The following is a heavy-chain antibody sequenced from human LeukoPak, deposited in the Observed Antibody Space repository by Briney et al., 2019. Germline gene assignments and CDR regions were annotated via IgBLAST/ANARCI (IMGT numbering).Heavy chain of an antibody. V-gene: IGHV3-23*01. D-gene: IGHD3-22*01. J-gene: IGHJ4*02. Sequence: GGSPRLSCAASGFTFSTYGMHWVRQAPGKGLEWVSAISGSGGSTYYADSVKGRFTISRDNSKNTLYLQMNSLRAEDTAVYYCAKDDSSGTCDYWGQGTLVTVSS. CDR1: GFTFSTYG. CDR3: AKDDSSGTCDY. CDR2: ISGSGGST.